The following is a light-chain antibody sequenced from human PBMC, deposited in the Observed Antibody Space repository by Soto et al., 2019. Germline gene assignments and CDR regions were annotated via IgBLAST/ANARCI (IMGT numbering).Light chain of an antibody. J-gene: IGLJ1*01. CDR1: SSDVGGYNY. CDR3: SSYTSSSTPYV. V-gene: IGLV2-14*01. CDR2: DVS. Sequence: QSVLTQPASVSGSPGQSITISCTGTSSDVGGYNYVSWYQQHLGKAPKLMIYDVSNRPSGVSNRFSGSKSGNTASLTISGLQAEDEADYYCSSYTSSSTPYVFGTGTMVTVL.